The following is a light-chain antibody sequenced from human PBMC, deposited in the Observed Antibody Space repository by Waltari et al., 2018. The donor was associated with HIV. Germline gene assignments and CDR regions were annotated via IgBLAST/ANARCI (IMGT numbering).Light chain of an antibody. CDR2: EDT. V-gene: IGLV3-1*01. CDR3: QAWDTSVWV. CDR1: QLADRY. Sequence: SYELTQSRSLSVSPRQTASITCPGDQLADRYACWYQQKPGQSPVLVIYEDTKRPSGIPERFSGSSSGNTATLTIRGTQAVDAADYYCQAWDTSVWVFGGGTKLTVL. J-gene: IGLJ3*02.